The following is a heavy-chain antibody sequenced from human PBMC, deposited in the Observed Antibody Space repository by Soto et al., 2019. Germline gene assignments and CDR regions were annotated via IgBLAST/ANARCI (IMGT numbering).Heavy chain of an antibody. Sequence: QVQLVQSGAEVKKPGSSVKVSCKASGGTFSSCSINWVRQAPGQGLEWMGEIIPIFGTANYAQKFQGRVTITADESTSTAYMEMISLRSEDTAVYYCARAGGRHSGGIDYWGQGTLVIVSS. V-gene: IGHV1-69*01. CDR3: ARAGGRHSGGIDY. CDR2: IIPIFGTA. D-gene: IGHD1-26*01. J-gene: IGHJ4*02. CDR1: GGTFSSCS.